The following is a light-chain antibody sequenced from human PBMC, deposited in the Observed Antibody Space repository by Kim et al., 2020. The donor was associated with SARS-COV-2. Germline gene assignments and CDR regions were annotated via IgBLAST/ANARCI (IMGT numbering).Light chain of an antibody. CDR1: SSDVGGYNY. V-gene: IGLV2-14*04. CDR3: SSYTSSRTWV. Sequence: GQSITISCTGNSSDVGGYNYVSWYQQHPGKAPKLMLFDVSQRPSGVSNRFSGSKSGNTASLTISGLQAEDEADYHCSSYTSSRTWVFGGGTQLTVL. J-gene: IGLJ3*02. CDR2: DVS.